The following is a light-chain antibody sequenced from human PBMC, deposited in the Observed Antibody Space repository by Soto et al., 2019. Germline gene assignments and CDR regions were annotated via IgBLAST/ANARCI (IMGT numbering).Light chain of an antibody. CDR3: PQSYSTPYT. CDR2: AAS. J-gene: IGKJ2*01. Sequence: DIQMTQSPSSLSASVGDRVTITCRASQSISSYLNCYQQKPGKAPKLLIYAASSLQSGVPSRFSGSGSGTDFTLTISSLQPEDFATYYCPQSYSTPYTFGQGTKLEIK. V-gene: IGKV1-39*01. CDR1: QSISSY.